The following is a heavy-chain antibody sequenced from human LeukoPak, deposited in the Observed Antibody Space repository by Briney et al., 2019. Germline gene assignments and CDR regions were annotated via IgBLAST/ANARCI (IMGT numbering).Heavy chain of an antibody. CDR3: ARDLPQIEY. D-gene: IGHD3-22*01. CDR1: GFTFDDYD. Sequence: GGSLRLSCAASGFTFDDYDMSWVRQAPGKGLEWVSGINWNGGNTAYADSVKGRFTISRDNAKNSLYLQMNSLRAEDTALYYCARDLPQIEYWGQGTLVTVSS. J-gene: IGHJ4*02. V-gene: IGHV3-20*04. CDR2: INWNGGNT.